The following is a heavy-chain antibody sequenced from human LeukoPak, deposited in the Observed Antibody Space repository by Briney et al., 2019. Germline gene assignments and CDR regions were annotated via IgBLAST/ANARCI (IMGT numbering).Heavy chain of an antibody. J-gene: IGHJ4*02. D-gene: IGHD3-22*01. CDR2: INPSGGST. Sequence: ASVKVSCKASGYTFTSYYMHWVRQAPGQGLEWMGIINPSGGSTSYAQKFQGRVTMARDTSTSTVYMELSSLRSEDTAVYYCARDNYDSSGYYYFDYWGQGTLVTVSS. CDR1: GYTFTSYY. V-gene: IGHV1-46*01. CDR3: ARDNYDSSGYYYFDY.